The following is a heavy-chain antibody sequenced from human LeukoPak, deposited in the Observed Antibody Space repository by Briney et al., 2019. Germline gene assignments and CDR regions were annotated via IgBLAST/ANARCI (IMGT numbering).Heavy chain of an antibody. CDR2: FDPEDGET. Sequence: ASVKVSCKVSGYTLTELSMHWVRQAPGKGLEWMGGFDPEDGETIYAQKFQGRVTITEDTSTDTAYMELSSLRSEDTAVYYCATNSQTDRQLSHFYDSSGYRFDYWGQGTLVTVSS. D-gene: IGHD3-22*01. CDR1: GYTLTELS. V-gene: IGHV1-24*01. CDR3: ATNSQTDRQLSHFYDSSGYRFDY. J-gene: IGHJ4*02.